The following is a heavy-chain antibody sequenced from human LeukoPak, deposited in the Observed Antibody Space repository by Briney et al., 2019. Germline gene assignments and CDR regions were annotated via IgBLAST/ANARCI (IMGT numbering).Heavy chain of an antibody. Sequence: GGSLRLSCAASGFAFSTFAMIWVRQPPGKGLEWVSSISSSSSYIYYADSVKGRFTISRDNAKNSLYLQMNSLRAEDTAVYYCARVVVPAAMRDAFDIWGQGTMVTVSS. CDR1: GFAFSTFA. CDR3: ARVVVPAAMRDAFDI. V-gene: IGHV3-21*01. D-gene: IGHD2-2*01. CDR2: ISSSSSYI. J-gene: IGHJ3*02.